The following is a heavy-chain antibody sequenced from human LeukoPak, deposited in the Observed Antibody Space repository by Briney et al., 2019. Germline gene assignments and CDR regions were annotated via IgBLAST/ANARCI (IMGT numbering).Heavy chain of an antibody. CDR2: IWYDGSNK. Sequence: GRSLRLSCAASGFTFSSYGMHWVRQAPGKGLEWVAVIWYDGSNKYYADSVKGRSTISRDNSKNTLYLQMNSLRAEDTAAYYCALIAAAGTSAFDIWGQGTMVTVSS. CDR1: GFTFSSYG. CDR3: ALIAAAGTSAFDI. J-gene: IGHJ3*02. V-gene: IGHV3-33*01. D-gene: IGHD6-13*01.